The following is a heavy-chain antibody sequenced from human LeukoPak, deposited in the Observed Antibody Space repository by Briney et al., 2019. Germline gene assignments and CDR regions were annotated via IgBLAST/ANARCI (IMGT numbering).Heavy chain of an antibody. CDR3: ARKPLAGRLFDY. CDR1: GYTFTSYG. D-gene: IGHD6-25*01. CDR2: ISAYNGNT. J-gene: IGHJ4*02. Sequence: ASVKVSCKASGYTFTSYGISWVRQAPGQGLEWMGWISAYNGNTNYAQKLQGRVTMTTDTSTSTAYTELRSQRSDDTAVYYCARKPLAGRLFDYWGQGTLVTVSS. V-gene: IGHV1-18*01.